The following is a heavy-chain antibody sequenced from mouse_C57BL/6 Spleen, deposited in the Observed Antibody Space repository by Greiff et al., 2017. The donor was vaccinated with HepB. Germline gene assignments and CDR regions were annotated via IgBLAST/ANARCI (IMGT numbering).Heavy chain of an antibody. CDR2: IDPSDSYT. J-gene: IGHJ4*01. CDR3: ARGAVYYYGSSYAMDY. V-gene: IGHV1-59*01. D-gene: IGHD1-1*01. Sequence: QVQLKQPGAELVRPGTSVKLSCKASGYTFTSYWMHWVKQRPGQGLEWIGVIDPSDSYTNYNQKFKGKATLTVDTSSSTAYMQLSSLTSEDSAVYYCARGAVYYYGSSYAMDYWGQGTSVTVSS. CDR1: GYTFTSYW.